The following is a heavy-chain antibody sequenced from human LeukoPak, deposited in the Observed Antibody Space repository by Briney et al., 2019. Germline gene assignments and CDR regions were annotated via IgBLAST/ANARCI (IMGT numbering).Heavy chain of an antibody. CDR3: ARDRRFNGMDV. D-gene: IGHD3-3*01. CDR2: IYYIGST. J-gene: IGHJ6*02. CDR1: GGSISGYY. V-gene: IGHV4-59*01. Sequence: SETLSLTCTVSGGSISGYYWSWIRQPPGKGLEWIGDIYYIGSTSYNPSLKSRVTISVDTSKNQFSLNLSSVTAADTAVYYCARDRRFNGMDVWGQGTTVTVSS.